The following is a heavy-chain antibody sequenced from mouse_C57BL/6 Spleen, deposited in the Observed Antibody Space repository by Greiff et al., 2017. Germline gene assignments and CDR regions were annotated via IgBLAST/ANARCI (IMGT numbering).Heavy chain of an antibody. J-gene: IGHJ3*01. CDR2: IDPSDSYT. D-gene: IGHD1-1*01. Sequence: VQLQQPGAELVRPGTSVKLSCKASGYTFTSYWMHWVKQRPGQGLEWIGVIDPSDSYTNYNQKFKGKATLTVDTSSSTAYMQLSSLTSEDSAVYYCARDYGSSRGAYWGQGTLVTVSA. V-gene: IGHV1-59*01. CDR1: GYTFTSYW. CDR3: ARDYGSSRGAY.